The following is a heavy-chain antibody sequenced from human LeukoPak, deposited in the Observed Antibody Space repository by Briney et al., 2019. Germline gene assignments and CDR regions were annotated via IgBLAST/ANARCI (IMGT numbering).Heavy chain of an antibody. D-gene: IGHD2/OR15-2a*01. CDR1: GGSIRSYH. V-gene: IGHV4-59*08. CDR2: IYYSGST. CDR3: ARHGSTSSDDYFQH. Sequence: SETLSLTCTVSGGSIRSYHWSWIRQPPGKGLEWIGYIYYSGSTNYNPSLKSRVTTSVDTSKNQFSLKMSSVTAADTAVYYCARHGSTSSDDYFQHWGQGTLVTVSS. J-gene: IGHJ1*01.